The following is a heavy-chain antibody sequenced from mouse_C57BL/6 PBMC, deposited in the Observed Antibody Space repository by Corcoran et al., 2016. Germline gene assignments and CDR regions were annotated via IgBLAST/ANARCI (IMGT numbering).Heavy chain of an antibody. V-gene: IGHV1-80*01. CDR2: IYPGDGDT. CDR3: ARGGNHWYFDV. J-gene: IGHJ1*03. CDR1: GYAFSSYW. D-gene: IGHD2-1*01. Sequence: QVQLQQSGAELVKPGASVKISCKASGYAFSSYWMNWVKQRPGKGLEWIGQIYPGDGDTNYNGKFKGKATLTADNSSSTAYMQLSSLTSEDSAVYFCARGGNHWYFDVWGTGTTVTVSS.